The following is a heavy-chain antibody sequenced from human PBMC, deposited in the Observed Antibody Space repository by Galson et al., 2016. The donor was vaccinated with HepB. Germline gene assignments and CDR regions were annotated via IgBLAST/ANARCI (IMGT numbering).Heavy chain of an antibody. D-gene: IGHD1-14*01. CDR2: TRKKTNGYTT. Sequence: SLRLSCAASGFTFSDHYMDWVRQAPGKGLEWVGRTRKKTNGYTTEYAASVRGRFSISRDNAKNSLYLQMNSLRAEDTAVYYCTINHDYAFHTWGQGTVVTVSS. J-gene: IGHJ3*02. V-gene: IGHV3-72*01. CDR3: TINHDYAFHT. CDR1: GFTFSDHY.